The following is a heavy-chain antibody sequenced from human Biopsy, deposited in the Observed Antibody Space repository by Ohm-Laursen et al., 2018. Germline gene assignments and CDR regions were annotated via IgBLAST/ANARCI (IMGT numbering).Heavy chain of an antibody. J-gene: IGHJ6*02. CDR1: GFSLSARGMC. D-gene: IGHD6-13*01. Sequence: PTQTLTLTSSFSGFSLSARGMCVSWIRQAPGKALEWLARVDWDDYKDYSASLQTKLSISKDTSNDQVVLTVNNVDPADTATYYCARTPILIVSAGLVYRHRRHLQGMDVWGQGIAVTVSS. CDR3: ARTPILIVSAGLVYRHRRHLQGMDV. V-gene: IGHV2-70*11. CDR2: VDWDDYK.